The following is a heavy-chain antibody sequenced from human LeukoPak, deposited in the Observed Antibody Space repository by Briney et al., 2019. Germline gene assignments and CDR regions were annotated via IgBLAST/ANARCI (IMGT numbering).Heavy chain of an antibody. J-gene: IGHJ6*02. CDR1: GGSLSGYY. V-gene: IGHV4-34*01. Sequence: SETLSLTCAVYGGSLSGYYWSWIRQPPGKGLEWIGEINHSGSTNYNPSLKSRVTISVDTSKNQFSLKLSSVTAADTAVYYCARVAAAGIFLPYYYYGMDVWGQGTTVTVSS. CDR2: INHSGST. CDR3: ARVAAAGIFLPYYYYGMDV. D-gene: IGHD6-13*01.